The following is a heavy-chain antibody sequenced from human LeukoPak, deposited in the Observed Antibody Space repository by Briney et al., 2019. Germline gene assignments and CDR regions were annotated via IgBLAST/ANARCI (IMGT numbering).Heavy chain of an antibody. V-gene: IGHV4-34*01. CDR1: GGSFSGYY. CDR3: ARGVRFEASAD. Sequence: SETLSLTCAVYGGSFSGYYWSWIRQPPGKGLEWIGEINHSGSTNYNPSLKSRVTISVDTSKNQFSLKLSSVTAADTAVYYCARGVRFEASADWGQGTLVAVSS. D-gene: IGHD3-10*01. CDR2: INHSGST. J-gene: IGHJ4*02.